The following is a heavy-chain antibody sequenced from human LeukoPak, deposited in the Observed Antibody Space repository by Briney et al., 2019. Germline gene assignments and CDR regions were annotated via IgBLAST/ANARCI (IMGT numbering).Heavy chain of an antibody. CDR2: IYTSGST. CDR3: ARVVEDYYDSSGYYYYFDY. J-gene: IGHJ4*02. CDR1: GGSISSGSYY. V-gene: IGHV4-61*02. Sequence: SQTLSLTCTVSGGSISSGSYYWSWIRQPAGKGLEWIGRIYTSGSTNYNPSLKSRVTISVDTSKNQFSLKLSSVTDADTAVYYCARVVEDYYDSSGYYYYFDYWGQGTLVTVSS. D-gene: IGHD3-22*01.